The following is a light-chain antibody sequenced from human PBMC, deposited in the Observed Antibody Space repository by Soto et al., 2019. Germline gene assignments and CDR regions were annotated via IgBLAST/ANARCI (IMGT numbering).Light chain of an antibody. J-gene: IGKJ4*01. CDR3: QQYPVWPFT. V-gene: IGKV3-15*01. CDR2: HTS. Sequence: EIEMTQSPATLSLSPGERATLSCRASQNINTNLAWYQQSPGRAPRLFIYHTSTRATGIPDRFSGSGSGTEFTLTISSLQSEDFALYSCQQYPVWPFTFGGGTRVEIK. CDR1: QNINTN.